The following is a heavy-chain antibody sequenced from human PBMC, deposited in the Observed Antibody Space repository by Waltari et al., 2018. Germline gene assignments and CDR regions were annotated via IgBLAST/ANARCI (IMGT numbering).Heavy chain of an antibody. CDR1: RFPFSRYA. J-gene: IGHJ4*02. CDR3: ATLYSDYADY. D-gene: IGHD4-4*01. Sequence: EVHLLESGGDLVHPGGSLRLSCAASRFPFSRYAMNWVRQAPGRGVEWVARVGGGGAAPIYAESGKGRFTISRDNSKTTLYLQMNSLRVEDTAVYYCATLYSDYADYWGQGTLVTISS. V-gene: IGHV3-23*01. CDR2: VGGGGAAP.